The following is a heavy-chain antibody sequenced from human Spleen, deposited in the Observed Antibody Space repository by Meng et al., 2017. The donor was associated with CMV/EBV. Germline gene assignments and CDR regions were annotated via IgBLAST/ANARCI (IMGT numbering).Heavy chain of an antibody. CDR2: IYYSGRT. Sequence: GSLRLSCTVSGYSISSGYYWGWVRQPPGKGLEWIGSIYYSGRTYYNPSLKSRVTISVDTSKNQFSLMVTSVTAADTAVYYCARHIEYSNYEYSFDIWGQGTMVTVSS. J-gene: IGHJ3*02. D-gene: IGHD4-11*01. V-gene: IGHV4-38-2*02. CDR3: ARHIEYSNYEYSFDI. CDR1: GYSISSGYY.